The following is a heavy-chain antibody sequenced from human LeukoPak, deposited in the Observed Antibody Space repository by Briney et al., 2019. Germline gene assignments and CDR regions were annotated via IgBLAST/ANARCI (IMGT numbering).Heavy chain of an antibody. CDR1: GFTFSSYE. CDR2: ISSSGSTI. V-gene: IGHV3-48*03. Sequence: PGGSLRLSCAASGFTFSSYEMNWVRQAPGKGLEWVSYISSSGSTIYYSDSVKGRFTISRDNAKNSLYLQMNSLRAADTAVYYCARVGVAGSDYWGQGTLVTVSS. J-gene: IGHJ4*02. D-gene: IGHD3-3*01. CDR3: ARVGVAGSDY.